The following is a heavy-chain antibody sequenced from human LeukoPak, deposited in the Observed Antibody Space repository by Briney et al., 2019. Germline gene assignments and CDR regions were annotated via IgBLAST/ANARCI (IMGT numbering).Heavy chain of an antibody. Sequence: GASVKVSCKASGGTFSSYAISWVRQAPGQGLEWMGRIIPIFGTANYAQKFQGRVTITTDESTSTAYMELSSLRSEDTAVYYCARHERFGSSSGYFDYWGQGTLVTVSS. J-gene: IGHJ4*02. CDR3: ARHERFGSSSGYFDY. CDR2: IIPIFGTA. V-gene: IGHV1-69*05. CDR1: GGTFSSYA. D-gene: IGHD3-10*01.